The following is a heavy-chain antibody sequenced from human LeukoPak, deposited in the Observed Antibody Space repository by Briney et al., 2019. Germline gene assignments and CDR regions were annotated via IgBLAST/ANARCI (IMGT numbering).Heavy chain of an antibody. V-gene: IGHV1-8*01. CDR1: GYTFTSQD. Sequence: ASVKVSCKASGYTFTSQDINWVRQATGQGLEWMGWMNPNSGNTGYAQKFQGRVIMTRDTSINTAYMELYSLRSDDTAVYYCARGYSSTMRTTGNDYWGQGTLVTVSP. CDR2: MNPNSGNT. CDR3: ARGYSSTMRTTGNDY. D-gene: IGHD1-1*01. J-gene: IGHJ4*02.